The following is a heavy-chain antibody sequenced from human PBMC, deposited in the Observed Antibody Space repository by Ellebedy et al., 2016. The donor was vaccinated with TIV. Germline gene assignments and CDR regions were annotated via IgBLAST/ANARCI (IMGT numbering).Heavy chain of an antibody. D-gene: IGHD3-22*01. CDR3: GGGGVVTTMLGFYGMDV. CDR2: INPGSGGT. CDR1: GYTFTGYY. J-gene: IGHJ6*02. V-gene: IGHV1-2*02. Sequence: ASVKVSCKASGYTFTGYYMHWVRQAPGQGLEWMGWINPGSGGTNYAQKFQGRVTMTRDTSIRTAYMELSRLRSDDTAVYYWGGGGVVTTMLGFYGMDVWGQGTTVTVSS.